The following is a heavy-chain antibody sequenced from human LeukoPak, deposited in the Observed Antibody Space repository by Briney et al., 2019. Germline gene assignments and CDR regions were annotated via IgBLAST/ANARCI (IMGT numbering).Heavy chain of an antibody. D-gene: IGHD5-18*01. V-gene: IGHV3-74*01. CDR3: ASLSGYSNGVDY. CDR1: GFTFSSYW. Sequence: PGGSLRLSCAASGFTFSSYWMHWVRQAPGKGLVWVSRINSDGSSTSYADSVKGRFTISRDNAKNTLYLQMNSLRAEDTAVYYCASLSGYSNGVDYWGQGTLVTVSS. CDR2: INSDGSST. J-gene: IGHJ4*02.